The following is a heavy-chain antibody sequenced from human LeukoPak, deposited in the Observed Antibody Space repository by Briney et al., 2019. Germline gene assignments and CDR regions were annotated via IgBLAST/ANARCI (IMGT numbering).Heavy chain of an antibody. CDR3: ARMGNDGSLEY. CDR2: IDWNDDK. J-gene: IGHJ4*02. V-gene: IGHV2-70*04. CDR1: GFSLSTSEMR. Sequence: SGPTLVNPTQTLTLTCTLSGFSLSTSEMRVSWIRQPPGKALEWLARIDWNDDKFDSTSLKTRLTISKDTSKNQVVPTMTNMDPVDTATYYCARMGNDGSLEYWGQGTLVTVSS. D-gene: IGHD1-1*01.